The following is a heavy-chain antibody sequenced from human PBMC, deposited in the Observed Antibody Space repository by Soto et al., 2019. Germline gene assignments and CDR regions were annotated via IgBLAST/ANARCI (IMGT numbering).Heavy chain of an antibody. J-gene: IGHJ4*02. CDR2: IIPLFGTA. V-gene: IGHV1-69*01. CDR1: GGTFSSYS. Sequence: QVQLVQSGAEVKKPGSSVKVSCKASGGTFSSYSINWVRQAPGQGLEWMGEIIPLFGTANYAQKFQGRVTITADESTSTAYMELSSLRPEDTAVYYCARDGGRHSGGIDSWGQGTLVTVSS. D-gene: IGHD1-26*01. CDR3: ARDGGRHSGGIDS.